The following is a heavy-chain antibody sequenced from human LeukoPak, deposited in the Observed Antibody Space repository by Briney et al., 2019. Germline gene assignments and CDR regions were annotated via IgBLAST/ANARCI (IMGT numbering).Heavy chain of an antibody. V-gene: IGHV4-59*12. CDR1: GGSISSYS. J-gene: IGHJ4*02. CDR2: IYYSGST. D-gene: IGHD3-22*01. Sequence: SETLSLTCTVSGGSISSYSWSWIRQPPGKGLKWIGYIYYSGSTNYNPSLKSRVTISVDTSKNQFSLKLSSVTAADTAVYYCARSPYDSSGYDYWGQGTLVTVSS. CDR3: ARSPYDSSGYDY.